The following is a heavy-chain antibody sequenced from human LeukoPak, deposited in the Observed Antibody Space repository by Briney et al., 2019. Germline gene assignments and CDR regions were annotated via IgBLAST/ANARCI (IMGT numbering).Heavy chain of an antibody. CDR1: GDFISSGNW. J-gene: IGHJ4*02. CDR3: ARKGPATIADY. D-gene: IGHD4-11*01. Sequence: PSETLSLTCAVSGDFISSGNWWGWFRQPPGKGLEWIGEIHHSVGTNYNPSLKSRVAISMDKSKNQFSLDVTSVTAADTAMYYCARKGPATIADYWGRGTLVTVSS. CDR2: IHHSVGT. V-gene: IGHV4-4*02.